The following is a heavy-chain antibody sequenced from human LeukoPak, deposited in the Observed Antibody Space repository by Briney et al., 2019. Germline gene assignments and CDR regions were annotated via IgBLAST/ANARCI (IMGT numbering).Heavy chain of an antibody. CDR1: GFTFSSYG. CDR2: IRYHGSNI. J-gene: IGHJ4*02. V-gene: IGHV3-30*02. D-gene: IGHD2-2*01. Sequence: GGSLRLSCAASGFTFSSYGMHWVRQAPGKGLEWVAYIRYHGSNINYADSVKGRFTISRDNSKDTLFLQMSSLRAEDTAVYYCAKVLTGYCGSTSCPFDSWGQGTLVTVSS. CDR3: AKVLTGYCGSTSCPFDS.